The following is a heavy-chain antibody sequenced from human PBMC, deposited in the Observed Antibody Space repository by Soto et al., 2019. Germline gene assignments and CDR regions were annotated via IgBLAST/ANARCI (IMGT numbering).Heavy chain of an antibody. Sequence: ASVKVSCKASGYTFTSYDINWVRQATGQGLEWMGWMNPNSGNTGYAQKFQGRVTMTRNTSISTAYMELSSLRSEDTAVYYCARVPIFSVSVVVIYYYGMDVWGQGTTVTVSS. CDR2: MNPNSGNT. CDR1: GYTFTSYD. V-gene: IGHV1-8*01. J-gene: IGHJ6*02. CDR3: ARVPIFSVSVVVIYYYGMDV. D-gene: IGHD3-22*01.